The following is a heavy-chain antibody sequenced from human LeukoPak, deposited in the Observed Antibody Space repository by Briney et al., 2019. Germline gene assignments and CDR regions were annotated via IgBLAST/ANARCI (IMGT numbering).Heavy chain of an antibody. CDR2: IYPGDSDT. CDR1: GYSFTSYW. D-gene: IGHD2-21*02. CDR3: ARHIVVVTAHDAFDI. Sequence: GESLKISCKGSGYSFTSYWIGWVRQMPGKGLEWMGSIYPGDSDTRYSPSFQGQVTISADKSISTAYLQWSSLKASDTAMYYCARHIVVVTAHDAFDIWGQGTMVTVSS. J-gene: IGHJ3*02. V-gene: IGHV5-51*01.